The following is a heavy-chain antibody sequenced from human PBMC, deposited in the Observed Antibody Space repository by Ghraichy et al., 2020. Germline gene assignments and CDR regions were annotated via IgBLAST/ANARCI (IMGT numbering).Heavy chain of an antibody. J-gene: IGHJ4*02. Sequence: LSLTCAASGFTLSNYWMHWVRQAPGKGLVWVSRINNDGSRTNYADSVKGRFTISRDNAKNTFYLQMDSLRADDTAVYYCARVGVETSMVLDYWGQGTLVTVSS. D-gene: IGHD5-18*01. CDR3: ARVGVETSMVLDY. CDR2: INNDGSRT. CDR1: GFTLSNYW. V-gene: IGHV3-74*01.